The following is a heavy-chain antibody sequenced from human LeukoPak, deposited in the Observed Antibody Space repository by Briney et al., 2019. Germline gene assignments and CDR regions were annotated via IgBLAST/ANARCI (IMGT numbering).Heavy chain of an antibody. Sequence: PSETLSLTCTVPGSSINSADYWGWIRQPPGKGLEYIGSIFHSGRAYYNPSLESRITISMDTSKNQFSLKLDSVTAADTAVYYCARAVERYNFWSGYYRTDYYYYMDVWGKGTTVTVSS. CDR3: ARAVERYNFWSGYYRTDYYYYMDV. V-gene: IGHV4-38-2*02. D-gene: IGHD3-3*01. CDR1: GSSINSADY. CDR2: IFHSGRA. J-gene: IGHJ6*03.